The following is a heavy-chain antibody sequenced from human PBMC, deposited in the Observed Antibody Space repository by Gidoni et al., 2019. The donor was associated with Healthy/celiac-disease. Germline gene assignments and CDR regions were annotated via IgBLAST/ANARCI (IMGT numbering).Heavy chain of an antibody. CDR3: ARDPYYDILTGYSAHLLHYGMDV. V-gene: IGHV3-30*04. CDR1: GFTFSSYA. J-gene: IGHJ6*02. D-gene: IGHD3-9*01. CDR2: ISYYGSNK. Sequence: QVQLVESGGGVVQPGRSLRLSCAASGFTFSSYAMHWVRQAPGKGLEWWAVISYYGSNKYYADSVKGRFTISRDNSKNTLYLQMNSLRAEDTAVYYCARDPYYDILTGYSAHLLHYGMDVWGQGTTVTVSS.